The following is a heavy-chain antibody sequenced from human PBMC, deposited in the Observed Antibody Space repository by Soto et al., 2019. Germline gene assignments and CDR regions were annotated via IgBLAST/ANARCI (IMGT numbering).Heavy chain of an antibody. CDR1: GFTFSSYG. J-gene: IGHJ4*02. V-gene: IGHV3-30*18. D-gene: IGHD1-26*01. CDR2: ISYDGSNK. CDR3: AKTSLESVGPDLYYFDY. Sequence: QVQLVESGGGVVQPGRSLRLSCAASGFTFSSYGMHWVRQAPGKGLEWVAVISYDGSNKYYADSVKGRFTISRDNSKNTLYLQMNSLRAEDTAVYYCAKTSLESVGPDLYYFDYWGQGTLVTVSS.